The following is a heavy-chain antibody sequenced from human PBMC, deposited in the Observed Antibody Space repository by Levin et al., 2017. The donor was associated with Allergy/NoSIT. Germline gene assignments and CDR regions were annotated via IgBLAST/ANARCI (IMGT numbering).Heavy chain of an antibody. CDR1: GFTFSSYA. Sequence: GGSLRLSCAASGFTFSSYAMSWVRQAPGKGMEWVSVISGSGGSTYYEDSVKGRFTISRDNSKNTLYLQMNSLRAEDTAVYYCAKEARQQLYYFDYWGQGTLVTVSS. CDR2: ISGSGGST. D-gene: IGHD6-13*01. J-gene: IGHJ4*02. CDR3: AKEARQQLYYFDY. V-gene: IGHV3-23*01.